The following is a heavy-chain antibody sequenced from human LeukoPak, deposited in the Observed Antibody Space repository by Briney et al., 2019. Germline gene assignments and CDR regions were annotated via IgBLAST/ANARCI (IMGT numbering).Heavy chain of an antibody. CDR2: IYYSGST. CDR3: ALDWLSYYFDY. D-gene: IGHD3/OR15-3a*01. CDR1: GGSISSSSYY. V-gene: IGHV4-39*01. J-gene: IGHJ4*02. Sequence: SETLSLTCTVSGGSISSSSYYWGWIRHPPGKGLEWIGSIYYSGSTYYNPSLKSRVTISVDTSKNQFSLKLSSVTAADTAVYYCALDWLSYYFDYWGQGTLVTVSS.